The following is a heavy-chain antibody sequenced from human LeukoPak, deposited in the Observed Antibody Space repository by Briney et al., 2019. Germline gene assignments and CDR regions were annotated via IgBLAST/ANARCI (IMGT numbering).Heavy chain of an antibody. CDR3: ARGLFLSGYLDAFDI. J-gene: IGHJ3*02. Sequence: GGSLRLSCAASGFTVSNKYMTWVRQAPGKGLEWVSLIYSDGRTYYADSVKGRCTISRDNSKNTLYLQMNGLRVEDTAVYYCARGLFLSGYLDAFDIWGQGTVVTVSS. CDR1: GFTVSNKY. CDR2: IYSDGRT. V-gene: IGHV3-53*01. D-gene: IGHD3-22*01.